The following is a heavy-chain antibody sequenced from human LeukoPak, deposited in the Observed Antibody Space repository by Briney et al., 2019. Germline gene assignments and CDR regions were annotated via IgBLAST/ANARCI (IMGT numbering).Heavy chain of an antibody. J-gene: IGHJ4*02. CDR3: AVLGDGFDY. Sequence: SETLSLTCAVYGGSFSGYYWSWIRQPPGKGLEWIGEINHSGSTNYNPSLKSRVTISVDTSKNQFSLKLSSVTAADTAVYYCAVLGDGFDYWGRGTLVTVSS. CDR2: INHSGST. D-gene: IGHD3-3*01. V-gene: IGHV4-34*01. CDR1: GGSFSGYY.